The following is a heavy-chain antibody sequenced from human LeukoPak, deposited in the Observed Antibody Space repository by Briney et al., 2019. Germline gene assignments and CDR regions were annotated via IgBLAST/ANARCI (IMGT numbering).Heavy chain of an antibody. CDR2: INHSGST. Sequence: PSETLSLTCAVYGVSFSGYYWSWIRQPPGKGLEWIGEINHSGSTNYNPSLKSRVTISVDTSKNQFSLKLSSVTAADTAVYYCARGGYGDYLYGMDVWGQGTTVTVSS. CDR3: ARGGYGDYLYGMDV. J-gene: IGHJ6*02. CDR1: GVSFSGYY. V-gene: IGHV4-34*01. D-gene: IGHD4-17*01.